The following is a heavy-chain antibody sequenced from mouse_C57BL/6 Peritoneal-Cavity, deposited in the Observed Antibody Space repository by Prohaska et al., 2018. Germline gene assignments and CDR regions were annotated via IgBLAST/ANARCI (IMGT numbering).Heavy chain of an antibody. V-gene: IGHV1-59*01. Sequence: QMPGQGLEWIGVIDPSDSYTNYNQKFKGKATWTVDTSSSTAYMQLSSLTSEDSAVYYCARVGFAYWGQGTLVTVSA. CDR2: IDPSDSYT. CDR3: ARVGFAY. J-gene: IGHJ3*01.